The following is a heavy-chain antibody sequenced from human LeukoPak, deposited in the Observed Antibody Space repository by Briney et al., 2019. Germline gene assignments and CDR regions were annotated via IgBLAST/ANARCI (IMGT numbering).Heavy chain of an antibody. D-gene: IGHD4-17*01. Sequence: GRSLRLSCAASGFTFSSYGMHWVRQAPGKGLEWVAVISYDGSNKYYADSVKGRFTISRDNSENTLYLQMNSLRAEDTAVYYCAKTHSYPNYGDLYYYYGMDVWGQGTTVTVSS. CDR3: AKTHSYPNYGDLYYYYGMDV. J-gene: IGHJ6*02. CDR2: ISYDGSNK. V-gene: IGHV3-30*18. CDR1: GFTFSSYG.